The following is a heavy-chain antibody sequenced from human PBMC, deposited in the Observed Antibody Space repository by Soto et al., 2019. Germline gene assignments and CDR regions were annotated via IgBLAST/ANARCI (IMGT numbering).Heavy chain of an antibody. Sequence: QVQLQESGPGLVKPSQTLSLTCTVSGGSISSGGYYWSWIRQHPGKGLEWIGYIYYSGSTYYNPSLKSRVTISVDTSKNQFSLKLSSVTAADTAVYYCASSDIGGLYYYDCSGYYYFDYWGQGTLVTVSS. D-gene: IGHD3-22*01. V-gene: IGHV4-31*03. CDR3: ASSDIGGLYYYDCSGYYYFDY. CDR1: GGSISSGGYY. J-gene: IGHJ4*02. CDR2: IYYSGST.